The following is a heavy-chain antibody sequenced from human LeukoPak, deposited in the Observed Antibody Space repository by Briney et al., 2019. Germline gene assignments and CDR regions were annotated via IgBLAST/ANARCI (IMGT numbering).Heavy chain of an antibody. CDR1: GGSISSYY. D-gene: IGHD4-4*01. V-gene: IGHV4-59*08. Sequence: SETLSLTCTVSGGSISSYYWSWIRQPPGKGLEWIGYIYYSGSTNYNPSLKSRVTISVDTSKNQFSLKLSSVTAADTAVYYCARLRTTETILGYYYYYGMDFGGKGTTVTVSS. CDR3: ARLRTTETILGYYYYYGMDF. CDR2: IYYSGST. J-gene: IGHJ6*04.